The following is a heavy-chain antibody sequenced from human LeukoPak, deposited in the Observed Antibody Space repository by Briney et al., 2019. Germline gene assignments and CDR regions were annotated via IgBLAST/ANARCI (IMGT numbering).Heavy chain of an antibody. CDR1: GFTFSSYA. CDR3: AKDPTLNCGGDCYFDY. V-gene: IGHV3-23*01. Sequence: GGSLRLSCAASGFTFSSYAMSWVRQAPGKGLEWVSAISGSGGSTYYADSVKGRFTISRDNSKNTLYLQMNSLRAEDTAVCYCAKDPTLNCGGDCYFDYWGQGTLVTVSS. D-gene: IGHD2-21*01. CDR2: ISGSGGST. J-gene: IGHJ4*02.